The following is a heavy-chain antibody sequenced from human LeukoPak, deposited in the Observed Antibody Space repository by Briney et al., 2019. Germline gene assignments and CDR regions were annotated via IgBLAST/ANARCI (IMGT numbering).Heavy chain of an antibody. CDR2: IYYSGST. Sequence: PSETLSLTCTVSGGSISSYYWSWIRQPPGKGLEWIGYIYYSGSTNYNPSLKSRVTISIDTSKNYFSLKLNSVIAADTAVYYCARDRPGSYWYFDLWGRGTLVTVSS. CDR3: ARDRPGSYWYFDL. J-gene: IGHJ2*01. V-gene: IGHV4-59*01. D-gene: IGHD3-10*01. CDR1: GGSISSYY.